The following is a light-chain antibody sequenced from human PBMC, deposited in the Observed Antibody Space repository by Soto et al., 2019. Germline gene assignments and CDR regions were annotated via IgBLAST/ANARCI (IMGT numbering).Light chain of an antibody. J-gene: IGKJ1*01. CDR1: QSISSW. CDR3: QQYHKT. Sequence: DIQMTQSPSTLSASVGDRVTIICRASQSISSWLAWYQQKPGKAPKLLIYKASSLESGVPSRFSGSGSGTEFTLTISSLQPDDFATYYCQQYHKTFGQGTKVDIK. V-gene: IGKV1-5*03. CDR2: KAS.